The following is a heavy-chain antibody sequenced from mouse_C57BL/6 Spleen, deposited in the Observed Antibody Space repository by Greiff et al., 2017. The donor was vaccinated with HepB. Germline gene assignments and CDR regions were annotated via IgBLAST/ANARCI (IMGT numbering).Heavy chain of an antibody. Sequence: QVHVKQSGAELVKPGASVKLSCRASAYTFPSSWMHWVKQRPGQGLEWIGMIHPNSGSNNNNEKLKTKAKLTVDKSSSTAYKQRSSLTSEDSAFYYGARGDYDYVLFAYWGQGTLVTVSA. CDR2: IHPNSGSN. CDR1: AYTFPSSW. V-gene: IGHV1-64*01. J-gene: IGHJ3*01. D-gene: IGHD2-4*01. CDR3: ARGDYDYVLFAY.